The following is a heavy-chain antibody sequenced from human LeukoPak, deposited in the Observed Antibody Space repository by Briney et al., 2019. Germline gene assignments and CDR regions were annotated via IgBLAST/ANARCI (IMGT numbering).Heavy chain of an antibody. V-gene: IGHV1-2*02. Sequence: ASVKVSCKASGYTFTGYYMHWVRQAPGQGLEWMGWINPNSGGTNYAQKFQGRVTMTRDTSISTAYMGLSRLRSDDTAVYYCARDSLGSSGWYDYWGQGTLVTVSS. CDR3: ARDSLGSSGWYDY. CDR2: INPNSGGT. J-gene: IGHJ4*02. D-gene: IGHD6-19*01. CDR1: GYTFTGYY.